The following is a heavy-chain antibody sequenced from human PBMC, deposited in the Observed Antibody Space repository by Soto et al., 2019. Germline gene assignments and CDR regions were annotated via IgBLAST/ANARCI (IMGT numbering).Heavy chain of an antibody. CDR3: ARGSLYYGSGSYYTY. J-gene: IGHJ4*02. Sequence: QVQLQQWGAGLLKPSETLSLTCAVYGGSFSGYYWSWIRQPPGKGLEWIGEINHSGSTNYNPSLKSRVTISVDTSKNQFSLKLSSVRAAYTAVYYCARGSLYYGSGSYYTYWVQGTLVTVAS. CDR1: GGSFSGYY. V-gene: IGHV4-34*01. CDR2: INHSGST. D-gene: IGHD3-10*01.